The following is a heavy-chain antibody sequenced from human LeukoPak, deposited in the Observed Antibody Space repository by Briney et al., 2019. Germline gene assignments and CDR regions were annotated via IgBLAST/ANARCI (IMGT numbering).Heavy chain of an antibody. CDR2: ISAHYGNT. Sequence: GASVKVSCKASRYIFTRYGISWVRQAPGQGLEWMGWISAHYGNTNYAQKFQDRVTMTTDTSTNTAYMDLRSLRPDDTAVYYCARDFFHGHCSGLSCFLLDYWGQGSLVTVSS. CDR1: RYIFTRYG. D-gene: IGHD2-15*01. CDR3: ARDFFHGHCSGLSCFLLDY. V-gene: IGHV1-18*04. J-gene: IGHJ4*02.